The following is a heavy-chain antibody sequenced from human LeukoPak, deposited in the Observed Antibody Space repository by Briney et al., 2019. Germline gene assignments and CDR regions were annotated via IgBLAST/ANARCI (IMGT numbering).Heavy chain of an antibody. V-gene: IGHV4-34*01. CDR1: GGSFSGYY. D-gene: IGHD2-2*01. J-gene: IGHJ5*02. CDR2: INHSGST. Sequence: SETLSLTCAVYGGSFSGYYWSWIRQPPGKGLEWIGEINHSGSTNYNPSLKSRVTISVDTSKNQFSLKLSSVTAADTAVYYCARYIVVVPAASGGKGSNWFDPWGQGTLVTVSS. CDR3: ARYIVVVPAASGGKGSNWFDP.